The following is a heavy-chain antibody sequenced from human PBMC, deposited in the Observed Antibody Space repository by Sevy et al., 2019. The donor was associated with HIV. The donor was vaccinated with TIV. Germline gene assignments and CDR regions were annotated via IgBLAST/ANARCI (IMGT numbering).Heavy chain of an antibody. CDR3: AREPAISSYDDYYYYGMDV. CDR1: GFTFSSYW. Sequence: GGSLRLSCAASGFTFSSYWMHWVRQAPGKGLVWVSRINSNGSSTSYADSVKGRFTISIDNAKNTLYLQMNSLRAEHTAVYYCAREPAISSYDDYYYYGMDVWGQGTTVTVSS. J-gene: IGHJ6*02. D-gene: IGHD3-3*01. V-gene: IGHV3-74*01. CDR2: INSNGSST.